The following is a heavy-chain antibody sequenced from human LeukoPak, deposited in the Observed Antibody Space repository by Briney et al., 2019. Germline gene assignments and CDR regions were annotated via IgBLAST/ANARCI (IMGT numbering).Heavy chain of an antibody. J-gene: IGHJ4*02. D-gene: IGHD3-16*01. CDR3: ANTAWGGSYKPDFDY. CDR1: GFTFSSYA. V-gene: IGHV3-23*01. CDR2: ISGSGGST. Sequence: PGGSLRLSCAASGFTFSSYAMSWVRQAPGKGLEWVSAISGSGGSTYYADSVKGRFTISRDNSKNTLYLQMNSLRAEDTAVYYCANTAWGGSYKPDFDYWGQGTLVTVSS.